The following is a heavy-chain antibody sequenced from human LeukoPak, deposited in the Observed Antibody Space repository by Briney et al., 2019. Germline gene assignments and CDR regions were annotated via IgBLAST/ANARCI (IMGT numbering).Heavy chain of an antibody. J-gene: IGHJ4*02. V-gene: IGHV3-9*03. CDR2: ISWNSGSI. D-gene: IGHD4-17*01. Sequence: PGRSLRLSCAASGFTFDDYAMHWVRQAPGKGLEWVSGISWNSGSIGYADSVKGRFTISRDNAKNSLYLQMNSLRAEDMALYYCAKGDTTVTTYYFDYWGQGTLVTVPS. CDR3: AKGDTTVTTYYFDY. CDR1: GFTFDDYA.